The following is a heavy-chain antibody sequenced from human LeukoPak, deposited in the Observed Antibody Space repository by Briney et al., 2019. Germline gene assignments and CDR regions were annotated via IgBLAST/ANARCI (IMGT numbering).Heavy chain of an antibody. V-gene: IGHV1-24*01. CDR2: FDPEDGET. CDR1: GYTLTELS. CDR3: ATWRVKGVSYDDSSGYPQFDY. D-gene: IGHD3-22*01. J-gene: IGHJ4*02. Sequence: GASVKVSCKVSGYTLTELSMHWVRQAPGKGLEWMGGFDPEDGETIYAQKFQGRVTMTEDTSTDTAYMELSSLRSEDTAAYYCATWRVKGVSYDDSSGYPQFDYWGQGTLVTVSS.